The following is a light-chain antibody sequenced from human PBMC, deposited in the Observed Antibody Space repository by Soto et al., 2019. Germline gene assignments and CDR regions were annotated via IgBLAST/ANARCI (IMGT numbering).Light chain of an antibody. CDR3: QQYGSSPT. J-gene: IGKJ4*01. V-gene: IGKV3-11*01. Sequence: PGERATLSCRASQSVSSYLAWYQQKPGQAPRLLIYDASNRATGIPARFSVSGSGTDFTLTISSLEPEDFAVYYCQQYGSSPTFGGGTKVEIK. CDR1: QSVSSY. CDR2: DAS.